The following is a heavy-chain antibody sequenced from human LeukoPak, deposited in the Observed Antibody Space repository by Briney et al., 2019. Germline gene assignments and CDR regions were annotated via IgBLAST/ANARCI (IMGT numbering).Heavy chain of an antibody. CDR1: GLSFKSYS. D-gene: IGHD6-25*01. CDR3: AIKSSIAASKN. CDR2: IKQDGSEK. V-gene: IGHV3-7*01. J-gene: IGHJ4*01. Sequence: PRGSLRLSCAASGLSFKSYSMSWIRQTPGKGLEWVANIKQDGSEKYYVDSVKGRFNISRDNGKNSLYLQMNSLRAEDTAVYYCAIKSSIAASKNWGQGTLVTVSS.